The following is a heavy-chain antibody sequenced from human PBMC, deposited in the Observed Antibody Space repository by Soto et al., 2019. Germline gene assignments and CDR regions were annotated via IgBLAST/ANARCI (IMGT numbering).Heavy chain of an antibody. J-gene: IGHJ4*02. CDR3: ARQEYSYGSGFGF. D-gene: IGHD5-18*01. Sequence: SGSLRKHPGKGLEWIGSIYHSGSTYYNPSLKSRVTISVDTSKNQFSLKLSSVTAADTAVYYCARQEYSYGSGFGFRGQRILGSGSS. V-gene: IGHV4-38-2*01. CDR2: IYHSGST.